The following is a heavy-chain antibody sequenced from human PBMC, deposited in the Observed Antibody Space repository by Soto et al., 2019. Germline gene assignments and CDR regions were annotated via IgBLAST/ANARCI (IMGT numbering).Heavy chain of an antibody. CDR2: INSGGGTK. J-gene: IGHJ3*02. V-gene: IGHV3-48*02. CDR3: VRDVLI. CDR1: GFRFSDYS. Sequence: LRLSCVVSGFRFSDYSMNWVRQAPAKGLEWLAYINSGGGTKNYADSVRGRFTISRDNAKNLLSLQMSSLRDEDTAVYYCVRDVLIWGQGTMVTVSS.